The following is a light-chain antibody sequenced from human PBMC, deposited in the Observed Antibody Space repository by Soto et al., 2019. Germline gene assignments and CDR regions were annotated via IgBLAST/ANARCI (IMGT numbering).Light chain of an antibody. Sequence: EIQLTQSPSVLSASVGDTVTITCRASQSISTYLNWYQQKSGKAPKLLIYAASTLESGVPSRFSGGGSGTDFTLTINSLQTEDSATYYCQQSHKIPSTFGQRTKVDI. J-gene: IGKJ2*02. CDR2: AAS. V-gene: IGKV1-39*01. CDR1: QSISTY. CDR3: QQSHKIPST.